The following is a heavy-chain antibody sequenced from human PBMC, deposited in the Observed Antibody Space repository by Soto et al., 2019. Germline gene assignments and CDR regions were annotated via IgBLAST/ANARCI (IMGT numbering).Heavy chain of an antibody. Sequence: PGGSLRLSCAASGFTFSSYSMNWVRQAPGKGLEWVSSISSSSSYIYYADSVKGRFTISRDNAKNSLYLQMNSLRAEDTAVYYCARGDIVATITYYYYYMDVWGKGTTVTVSS. J-gene: IGHJ6*03. V-gene: IGHV3-21*01. CDR2: ISSSSSYI. CDR1: GFTFSSYS. D-gene: IGHD5-12*01. CDR3: ARGDIVATITYYYYYMDV.